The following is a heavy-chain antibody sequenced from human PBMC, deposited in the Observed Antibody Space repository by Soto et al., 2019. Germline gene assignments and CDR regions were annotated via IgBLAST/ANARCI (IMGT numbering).Heavy chain of an antibody. CDR1: GFRFSAYA. J-gene: IGHJ4*02. V-gene: IGHV3-64D*08. CDR3: VKGGYSYGSDY. D-gene: IGHD5-18*01. Sequence: PGGSLRLSCSASGFRFSAYAMHWVRQAPGKGLEYVSGITSNGGNTYYADPVKRRFTISRDNSKNTLYLQMSSLRAEDTAAYYCVKGGYSYGSDYWGQGTLVTVSS. CDR2: ITSNGGNT.